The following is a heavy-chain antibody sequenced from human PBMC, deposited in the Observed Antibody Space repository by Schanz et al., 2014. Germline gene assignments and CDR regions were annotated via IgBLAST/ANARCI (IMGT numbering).Heavy chain of an antibody. CDR1: GFSFSIFA. CDR2: ISGSGGDT. Sequence: VQLVESGGTLVKPGGSLRLSCAASGFSFSIFAMTWVRQAPGQGLEWVSTISGSGGDTYPADSVKGRFTISRDNSMNTLHLQMDGLRVEDTAVYYCARPSDSSWYMDVWGKGTTVTVSS. V-gene: IGHV3-23*04. D-gene: IGHD2-21*02. J-gene: IGHJ6*03. CDR3: ARPSDSSWYMDV.